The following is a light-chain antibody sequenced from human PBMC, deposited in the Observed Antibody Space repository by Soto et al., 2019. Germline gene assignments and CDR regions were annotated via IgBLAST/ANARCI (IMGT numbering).Light chain of an antibody. CDR3: QSYYSSLSGWV. CDR2: GNS. V-gene: IGLV1-40*01. Sequence: QSVLTQPPSVSGAPGQRVTISCTGSSSNIGAGYDVHWYQQLPGTAPKLLIYGNSNRPSGVPDRFSGSKSGTSASLAITGVQAEDEAAYYCQSYYSSLSGWVFGGGTKLTVL. CDR1: SSNIGAGYD. J-gene: IGLJ3*02.